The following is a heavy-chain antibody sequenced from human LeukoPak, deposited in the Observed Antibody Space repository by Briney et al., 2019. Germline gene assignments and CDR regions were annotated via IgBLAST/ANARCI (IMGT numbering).Heavy chain of an antibody. J-gene: IGHJ4*02. D-gene: IGHD7-27*01. CDR2: VYYSGST. V-gene: IGHV4-59*01. CDR1: GDFITASY. Sequence: PSETLSLTCTVSGDFITASYWSWIRRPPGKGLEWIGYVYYSGSTEYNPSLRSRVTISLEMSKHQFSLNVTSVTAADTAVYYCATNTGTVFDYWGQGALVTVSS. CDR3: ATNTGTVFDY.